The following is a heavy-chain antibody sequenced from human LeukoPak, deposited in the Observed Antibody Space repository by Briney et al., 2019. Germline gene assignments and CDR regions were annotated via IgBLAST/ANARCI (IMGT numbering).Heavy chain of an antibody. CDR2: IYYSGGT. V-gene: IGHV4-59*01. D-gene: IGHD6-19*01. CDR3: ARASGWSEIDY. J-gene: IGHJ4*02. Sequence: SETLSLTCTVSGGSISSYYWSWVRQPPGKGLEWIGYIYYSGGTNYNPSLKSRVTISVDTSKNQFSLKLSSVTAADTAVYFCARASGWSEIDYWGQGILATVSS. CDR1: GGSISSYY.